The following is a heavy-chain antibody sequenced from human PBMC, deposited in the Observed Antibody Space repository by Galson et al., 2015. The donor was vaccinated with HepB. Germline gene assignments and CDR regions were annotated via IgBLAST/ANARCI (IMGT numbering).Heavy chain of an antibody. CDR2: IFPSDSDT. D-gene: IGHD3-3*01. V-gene: IGHV5-51*01. CDR3: AKYGYNLRLFDWLSEGWLDP. J-gene: IGHJ5*02. Sequence: QSGAEVKKPGESLNISCTSSGYRFTSHWIAWVRQVPGTGLEWMGIIFPSDSDTRYSPSFQGQVTISVAKSISTAYLQWSSLKASDTAMDDCAKYGYNLRLFDWLSEGWLDPWGQGTLVTVSS. CDR1: GYRFTSHW.